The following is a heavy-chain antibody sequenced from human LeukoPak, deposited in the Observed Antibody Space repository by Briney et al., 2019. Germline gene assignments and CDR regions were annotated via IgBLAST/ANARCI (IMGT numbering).Heavy chain of an antibody. J-gene: IGHJ4*02. V-gene: IGHV3-48*01. D-gene: IGHD3-3*01. CDR3: ASQDYDFWSGIDFDY. CDR1: GFTFSSYS. CDR2: ISSSSSTI. Sequence: GGSLRLSCAASGFTFSSYSMNWVRQAPGKGLEWVSYISSSSSTIYYADSVKGRFTISRDNAKNSLYLQMNSLRAEDTAVYYCASQDYDFWSGIDFDYWGQGTLVTVSS.